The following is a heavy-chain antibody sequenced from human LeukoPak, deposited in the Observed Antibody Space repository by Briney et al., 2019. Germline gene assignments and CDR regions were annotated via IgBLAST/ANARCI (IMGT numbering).Heavy chain of an antibody. CDR3: ARGGSGSWYVISYFDY. J-gene: IGHJ4*02. V-gene: IGHV3-53*01. D-gene: IGHD6-13*01. CDR2: IYSGGST. Sequence: GGSLRLSCAASGFTVSSNYMSWVRQAPGKGLEWVSVIYSGGSTYYADSVKGRFTISRDNSKNTLYLQMNSLRAEDTAVYYCARGGSGSWYVISYFDYWGQGTLVTVSS. CDR1: GFTVSSNY.